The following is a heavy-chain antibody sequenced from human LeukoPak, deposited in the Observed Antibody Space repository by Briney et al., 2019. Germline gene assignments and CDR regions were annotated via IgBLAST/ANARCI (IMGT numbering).Heavy chain of an antibody. V-gene: IGHV3-11*04. CDR3: ARGGTDYTIISHKVYYYYYMDV. CDR2: ISSSGSTI. Sequence: PGGSLRLSCAASGFTFSDYYMSWIRQAPGKGLEWVSYISSSGSTIYYADSVKGRFTISRDNAKNSLYLQMNSLRAEDTAVYYCARGGTDYTIISHKVYYYYYMDVWGKGTTVTVSS. J-gene: IGHJ6*03. D-gene: IGHD4-11*01. CDR1: GFTFSDYY.